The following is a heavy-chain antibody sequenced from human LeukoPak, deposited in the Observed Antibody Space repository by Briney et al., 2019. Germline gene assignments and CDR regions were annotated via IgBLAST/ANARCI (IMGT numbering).Heavy chain of an antibody. CDR1: GFTFRSHA. CDR3: AKDFRIGYSAHFDY. CDR2: IYENGGTT. Sequence: GGSLRLSCVSSGFTFRSHAMSWVRQAPEKGLEFVSGIYENGGTTYYADSVKGRFSISRDNSKNTLYLQMDSLRGEDTAVYYCAKDFRIGYSAHFDYWGQGALVTVSS. V-gene: IGHV3-23*01. J-gene: IGHJ4*02. D-gene: IGHD2-21*01.